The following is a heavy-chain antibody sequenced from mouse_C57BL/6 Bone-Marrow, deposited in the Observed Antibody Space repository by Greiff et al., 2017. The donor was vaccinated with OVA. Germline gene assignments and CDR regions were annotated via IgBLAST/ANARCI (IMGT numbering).Heavy chain of an antibody. V-gene: IGHV14-4*01. CDR2: IDPDSYDT. J-gene: IGHJ3*01. CDR3: TKIAF. Sequence: EVQLQQSGAELVRPGASVKLSCTVSGFNIKDDYIHWVKQRPEQGLEWIGWIDPDSYDTEYDSKFKGKATLTADTSSNTAYLQLSSLTSEDTAVYCCTKIAFWGQGTLVTVSA. CDR1: GFNIKDDY.